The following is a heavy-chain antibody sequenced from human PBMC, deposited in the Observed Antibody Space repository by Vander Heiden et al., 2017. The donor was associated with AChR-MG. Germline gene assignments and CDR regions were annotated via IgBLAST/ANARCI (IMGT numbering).Heavy chain of an antibody. V-gene: IGHV3-21*01. CDR2: ISSSSSYI. CDR1: GFTFSTHS. J-gene: IGHJ4*02. Sequence: EVQLVESGGGLVKPGGSLRLSCAASGFTFSTHSMNWVRQAPGKGLEWVSSISSSSSYIYYADSVKGRFTISRDNAKNSLYLQMNSLRAEDTAVYYCARSYSSSWYYFDYWGQGTLVTVSS. D-gene: IGHD6-13*01. CDR3: ARSYSSSWYYFDY.